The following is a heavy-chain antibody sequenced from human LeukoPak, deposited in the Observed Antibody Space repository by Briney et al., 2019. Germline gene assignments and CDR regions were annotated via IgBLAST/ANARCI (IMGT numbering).Heavy chain of an antibody. CDR1: GGSISSYY. Sequence: SETLSLTCTVSGGSISSYYWSWIRQPPGKGLEWIGHIYYSGSTKYNPSLKSRVTISVDTSKNQFSLKLSSVTAADTAVYYCARGRRTSRFGENYFDYWGQGTLVTVSS. V-gene: IGHV4-59*01. CDR3: ARGRRTSRFGENYFDY. J-gene: IGHJ4*02. D-gene: IGHD3-10*01. CDR2: IYYSGST.